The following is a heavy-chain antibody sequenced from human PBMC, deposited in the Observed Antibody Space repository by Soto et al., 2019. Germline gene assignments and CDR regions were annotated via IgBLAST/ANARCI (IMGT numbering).Heavy chain of an antibody. V-gene: IGHV1-69*12. CDR1: GGTFSSYA. CDR3: ARVGKRELPLVGYGMDV. CDR2: IIPIFGTA. J-gene: IGHJ6*02. D-gene: IGHD1-7*01. Sequence: QVQLVQSGAEVKKPGSSVKVSCKASGGTFSSYAISWVRQAPGQGLEWMGGIIPIFGTANYAQKFQGRVTITADDSTSTAYMELSSLRSEDTAVYYCARVGKRELPLVGYGMDVWGQGTTVTVSS.